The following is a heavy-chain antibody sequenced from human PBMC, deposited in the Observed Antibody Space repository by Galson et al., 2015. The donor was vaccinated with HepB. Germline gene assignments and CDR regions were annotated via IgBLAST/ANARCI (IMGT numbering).Heavy chain of an antibody. CDR1: GGSISSSSYY. V-gene: IGHV4-39*01. D-gene: IGHD6-19*01. CDR3: ARHGGVAGLDY. Sequence: LSLTCTVSGGSISSSSYYWGWIRQPPGKGLEWIGSIYYSGSTYYNPSLKSRVTISVDTSKNQFSLKLSSVTAADTAVYYCARHGGVAGLDYWGQGTLVTVSS. J-gene: IGHJ4*02. CDR2: IYYSGST.